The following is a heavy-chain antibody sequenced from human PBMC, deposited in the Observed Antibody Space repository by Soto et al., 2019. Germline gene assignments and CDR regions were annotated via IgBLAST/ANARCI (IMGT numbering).Heavy chain of an antibody. V-gene: IGHV6-1*01. Sequence: PSPTLSLTCVISGDGVASNSVAWSWIRQSPSRGLEWLGRTYYRSKWFSDYAISLKSRITINADTSKNQFSLHLNSVTPDDTAVYYCARLYSSAWAFDYWGQGTLVTVSS. D-gene: IGHD6-19*01. J-gene: IGHJ4*02. CDR2: TYYRSKWFS. CDR1: GDGVASNSVA. CDR3: ARLYSSAWAFDY.